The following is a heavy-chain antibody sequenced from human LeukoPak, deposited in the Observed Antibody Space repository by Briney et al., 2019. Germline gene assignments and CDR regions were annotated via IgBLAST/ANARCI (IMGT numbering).Heavy chain of an antibody. V-gene: IGHV3-13*01. CDR1: GFTFIDYD. CDR3: ARGGIQVSGIDEFDY. J-gene: IGHJ4*02. CDR2: IGIRGDT. D-gene: IGHD6-19*01. Sequence: GGSLRLSCAASGFTFIDYDMHWVRQVIGKGLEWVSAIGIRGDTHNSGSVKGRFTISRENAESSLYLQMNSLRAEDTAVYYCARGGIQVSGIDEFDYWGKGTLVTVSS.